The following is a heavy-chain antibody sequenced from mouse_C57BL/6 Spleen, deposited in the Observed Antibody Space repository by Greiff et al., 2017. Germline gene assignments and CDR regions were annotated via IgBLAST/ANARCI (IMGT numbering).Heavy chain of an antibody. CDR3: ARLATTVVAYY. CDR1: GYTFTSYW. Sequence: VQLQQPGTELVKPGASVKLSCKASGYTFTSYWMHWVKQRPGQGLEWLGNINPSNGGTNYNEKFKSKATLTVDKSSSTAYMQLSSLTSEDSAVYYWARLATTVVAYYWGQGTTLTVSS. V-gene: IGHV1-53*01. CDR2: INPSNGGT. J-gene: IGHJ2*01. D-gene: IGHD1-1*01.